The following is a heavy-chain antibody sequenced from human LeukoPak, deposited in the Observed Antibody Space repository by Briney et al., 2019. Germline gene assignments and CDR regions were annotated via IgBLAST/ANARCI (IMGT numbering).Heavy chain of an antibody. J-gene: IGHJ4*02. D-gene: IGHD3-10*01. V-gene: IGHV1-18*04. CDR2: ISAYNGNT. Sequence: ASVKVSCKASGYTFTSYGISWVRLAPGQGLEWTGWISAYNGNTNYAQKLQGRVTMTTDTSTSTAYMELRSLRSDDTAVYYCARASGYYGSGELDYWGQGTLVTVSS. CDR1: GYTFTSYG. CDR3: ARASGYYGSGELDY.